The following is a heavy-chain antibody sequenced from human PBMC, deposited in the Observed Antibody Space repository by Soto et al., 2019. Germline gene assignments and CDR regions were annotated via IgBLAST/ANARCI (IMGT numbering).Heavy chain of an antibody. D-gene: IGHD3-3*01. CDR2: ISGSGGST. J-gene: IGHJ6*02. CDR1: GFTFSSYA. CDR3: AKGIEYYDFWSGRSGYYYYYGMDV. V-gene: IGHV3-23*01. Sequence: PGGSLRLSCAASGFTFSSYAMSWVPQAPGKXLEWVSAISGSGGSTYYADSVKGRFTISRDNSKNTLYLQMNSLRAEDTAVYYCAKGIEYYDFWSGRSGYYYYYGMDVWGQGITVTVSS.